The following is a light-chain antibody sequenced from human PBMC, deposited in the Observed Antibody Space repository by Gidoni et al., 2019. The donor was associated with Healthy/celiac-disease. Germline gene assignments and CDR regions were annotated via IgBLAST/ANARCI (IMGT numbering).Light chain of an antibody. CDR3: QAWDSRCVV. J-gene: IGLJ2*01. V-gene: IGLV3-1*01. Sequence: SYELTQPPSVSVSPGQPASITCSGDKLGDKYACWYQQKPGQSPVLVIYQDSKRPSGIPERFSGSNSGNTATLTISGTQAMDEADYYCQAWDSRCVVFGGGTKLTVL. CDR2: QDS. CDR1: KLGDKY.